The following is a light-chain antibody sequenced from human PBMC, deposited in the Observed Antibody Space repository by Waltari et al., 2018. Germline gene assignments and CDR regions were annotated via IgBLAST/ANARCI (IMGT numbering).Light chain of an antibody. J-gene: IGKJ1*01. V-gene: IGKV3-15*01. CDR1: QSVSSN. CDR2: VAS. CDR3: QQYNNWRT. Sequence: EIVMTQSPATLSVSPGERATLSCRASQSVSSNFAWYQQRPGEPPRLLIYVASTRATDIPARFSGSGSGTEFTLTISSLQSEDFAVYYCQQYNNWRTFGQGTKVEIK.